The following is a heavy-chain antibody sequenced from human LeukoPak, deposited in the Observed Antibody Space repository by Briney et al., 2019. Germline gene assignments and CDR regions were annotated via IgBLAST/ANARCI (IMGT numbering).Heavy chain of an antibody. CDR3: ARARWQLVPYFDS. V-gene: IGHV1-2*02. J-gene: IGHJ4*02. D-gene: IGHD6-6*01. Sequence: GASVKVSYKASGYTFTDYYMHWVRQAPGQGLEWMGWINPNSGGTNFAQKFQGRVAMTRDTPISTAYLELGSLRSDDTAVYFCARARWQLVPYFDSWGQGTLVTVSS. CDR2: INPNSGGT. CDR1: GYTFTDYY.